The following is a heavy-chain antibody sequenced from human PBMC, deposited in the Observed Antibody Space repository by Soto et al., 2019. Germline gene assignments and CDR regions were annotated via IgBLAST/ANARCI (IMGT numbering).Heavy chain of an antibody. J-gene: IGHJ4*02. CDR2: IIPMFGTG. V-gene: IGHV1-69*01. CDR1: GGTFNTFA. Sequence: QVQLVQSGAEVKKPGSSVKVSCLASGGTFNTFAISWVRQAPGQGLEYMGGIIPMFGTGHYAQKFQGRVTITADESTRTVYMELSSLRSEDTAVYYCARFSPPRGYYAYWGQGTLVTVSS. D-gene: IGHD3-22*01. CDR3: ARFSPPRGYYAY.